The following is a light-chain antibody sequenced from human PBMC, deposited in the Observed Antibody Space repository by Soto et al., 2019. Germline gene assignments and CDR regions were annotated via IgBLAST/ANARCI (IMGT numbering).Light chain of an antibody. CDR3: QSWGTDMVV. CDR1: SGHSSYA. J-gene: IGLJ2*01. Sequence: QLVLTQSPSASASLGASVKLTCTLSSGHSSYAIAWHQQQPEKGPRYLMKLNSDGSHSKGDGIPDRFSGYSSGAERYLTISSLQSEDEADYYCQSWGTDMVVFGGGTKVTVL. CDR2: LNSDGSH. V-gene: IGLV4-69*01.